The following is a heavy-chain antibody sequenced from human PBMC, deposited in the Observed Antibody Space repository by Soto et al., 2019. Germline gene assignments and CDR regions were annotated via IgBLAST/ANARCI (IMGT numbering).Heavy chain of an antibody. J-gene: IGHJ3*02. CDR2: IYWDDDK. CDR1: GISLSTDAVG. CDR3: AHSGEVATIISDAFDI. D-gene: IGHD5-12*01. V-gene: IGHV2-5*02. Sequence: QITLKESGPTLVKPTQTLTLTCTFSGISLSTDAVGVAWIRQPPGKALEWLALIYWDDDKRYSPSLKSRLTINKHTSKNQVVLTMTNMDPVDTATYYCAHSGEVATIISDAFDIWGPGTSVNVSS.